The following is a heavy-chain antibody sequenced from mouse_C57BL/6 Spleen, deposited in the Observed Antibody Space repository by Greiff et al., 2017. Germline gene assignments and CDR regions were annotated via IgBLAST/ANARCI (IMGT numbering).Heavy chain of an antibody. CDR1: GFTFSNYW. CDR2: IRLKSDNYAT. D-gene: IGHD2-5*01. V-gene: IGHV6-3*01. CDR3: TCYYSNLYWYFDV. Sequence: EVNVVESGGGLVQPGGSMKLSCVASGFTFSNYWMNWVRQSPEKGLEWVAQIRLKSDNYATHYAESVKGRFTISRDDSKSSVYLQMNNLRAEDTGIYYCTCYYSNLYWYFDVWGTGTTVTVSS. J-gene: IGHJ1*03.